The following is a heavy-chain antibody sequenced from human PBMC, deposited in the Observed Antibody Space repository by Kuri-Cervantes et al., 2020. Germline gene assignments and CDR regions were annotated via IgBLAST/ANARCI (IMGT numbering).Heavy chain of an antibody. V-gene: IGHV4-59*12. D-gene: IGHD3-10*01. Sequence: ESLKISCTVSGGSISSYYWSWIRQPPGKGLEWIGYIYYSGSTNYNPSLKSRVTISVDTSKNQFSLQLNSVTPEDTAVYYCARVYGSGPLEFDYWGQGTLVTVSS. CDR2: IYYSGST. CDR1: GGSISSYY. J-gene: IGHJ4*02. CDR3: ARVYGSGPLEFDY.